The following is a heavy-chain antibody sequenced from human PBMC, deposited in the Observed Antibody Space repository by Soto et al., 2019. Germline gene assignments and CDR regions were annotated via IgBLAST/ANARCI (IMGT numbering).Heavy chain of an antibody. CDR2: IYTGDTP. J-gene: IGHJ5*02. D-gene: IGHD2-2*01. CDR3: TRDLMDVVPPADDLFDP. V-gene: IGHV3-53*01. Sequence: PGGSLRLSCAASRFTVGSKYASWVRQAPGKGLEWVSVIYTGDTPYYADSVKGRFTISRDNSKNTLYLQMDSLRVEDTAVYYCTRDLMDVVPPADDLFDPWGQGILVTVSS. CDR1: RFTVGSKY.